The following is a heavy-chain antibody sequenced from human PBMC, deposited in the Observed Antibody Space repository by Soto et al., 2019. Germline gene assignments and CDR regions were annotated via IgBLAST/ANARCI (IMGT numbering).Heavy chain of an antibody. CDR2: INPSSGGT. CDR3: ARVSHSTASYYEYYGMDI. D-gene: IGHD6-13*01. Sequence: GASVKVSCKASGYPFTGPYIYWVRQAPGQGLEWMGWINPSSGGTEFAEKFQGRVTVTRDTSIRTVFLELNSLTSDDTGIYYCARVSHSTASYYEYYGMDIWGQGTTVTVSS. J-gene: IGHJ6*02. V-gene: IGHV1-2*02. CDR1: GYPFTGPY.